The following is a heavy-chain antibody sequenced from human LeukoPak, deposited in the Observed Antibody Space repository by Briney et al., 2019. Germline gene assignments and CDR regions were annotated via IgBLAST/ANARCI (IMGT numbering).Heavy chain of an antibody. Sequence: GGSLRLSCAASGFTVSSNYMSWVRQAPGKGLEWVSVIYSGGSTYYADSVKGRFTISRDNSKNTLYLQMNSLRAEDTAVYYCARDLVATVNWYFDLWGRGTLVTVSS. D-gene: IGHD5-12*01. CDR1: GFTVSSNY. CDR3: ARDLVATVNWYFDL. CDR2: IYSGGST. J-gene: IGHJ2*01. V-gene: IGHV3-66*01.